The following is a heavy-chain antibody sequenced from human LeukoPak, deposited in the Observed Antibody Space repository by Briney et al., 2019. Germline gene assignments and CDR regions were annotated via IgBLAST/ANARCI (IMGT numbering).Heavy chain of an antibody. V-gene: IGHV3-48*01. CDR2: ITANNTNK. CDR3: AAPSDFSGSWRS. J-gene: IGHJ5*02. D-gene: IGHD6-13*01. Sequence: GGSLRLSCTASGLSFSSYNMNWVRQAPGKGPEWVAYITANNTNKYYADSVKGRFSISRDNAQKSLFLQINSLRAEDTVVYSCAAPSDFSGSWRSWAQGTVVTVSS. CDR1: GLSFSSYN.